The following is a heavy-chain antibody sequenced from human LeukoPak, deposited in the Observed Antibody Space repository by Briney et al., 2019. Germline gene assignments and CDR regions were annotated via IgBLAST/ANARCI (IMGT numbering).Heavy chain of an antibody. Sequence: GGSLRLSCAASGFSFSTYSMNWVRQAPGKGLEWVSYISSSSSTIYYADSVKGRFTISRDNAKNSLYLQMNSLRAEDTAVYYCARDGSYYCGSGSFGAYYYYMDVWGKGTTVTVSS. CDR1: GFSFSTYS. V-gene: IGHV3-48*01. CDR2: ISSSSSTI. J-gene: IGHJ6*03. D-gene: IGHD3-10*01. CDR3: ARDGSYYCGSGSFGAYYYYMDV.